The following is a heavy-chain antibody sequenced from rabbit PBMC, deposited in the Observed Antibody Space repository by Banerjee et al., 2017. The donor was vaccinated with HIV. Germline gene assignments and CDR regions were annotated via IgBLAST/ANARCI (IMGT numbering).Heavy chain of an antibody. CDR1: GFDFSISYY. Sequence: QEHLEESGGDLVKPEGSLTLTCTSSGFDFSISYYMCWVRQAPGKGLEWIGCIYSGSSGSTYYASWAKGRFTISKTSSTTVTLQMTSLTAADTATYFCARDLAGVIGWNFGLWGQGTLVTVS. J-gene: IGHJ3*01. V-gene: IGHV1S45*01. D-gene: IGHD4-1*01. CDR3: ARDLAGVIGWNFGL. CDR2: IYSGSSGST.